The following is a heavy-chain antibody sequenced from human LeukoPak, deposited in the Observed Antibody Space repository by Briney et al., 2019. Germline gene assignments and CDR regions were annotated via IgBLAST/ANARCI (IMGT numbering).Heavy chain of an antibody. D-gene: IGHD5-18*01. CDR3: ARVGYNYGSRDAYGMDV. CDR1: GASISSYY. V-gene: IGHV4-4*07. J-gene: IGHJ6*02. Sequence: PSETLSLTCTVSGASISSYYWSWIRQPAGKGLEWIGRIYISGSTDYNPSLKSRVTMSVDTSKNQISLKLTSVTAADTAVYYCARVGYNYGSRDAYGMDVWGQGTTVTVSS. CDR2: IYISGST.